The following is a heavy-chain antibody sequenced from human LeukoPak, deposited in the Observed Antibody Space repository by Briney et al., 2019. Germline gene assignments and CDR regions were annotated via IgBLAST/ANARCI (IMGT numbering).Heavy chain of an antibody. J-gene: IGHJ4*02. Sequence: GGSLRLSCAASGFTFSDYSMNWVRQAPGKGLEWVSVIYSGGSTYYADSVKGRFTISRDNSKNTLYLQMNSLRAEDTAVYYCARGYIVATMVYWGQGTLVTVSS. CDR2: IYSGGST. D-gene: IGHD5-12*01. CDR1: GFTFSDYS. CDR3: ARGYIVATMVY. V-gene: IGHV3-66*01.